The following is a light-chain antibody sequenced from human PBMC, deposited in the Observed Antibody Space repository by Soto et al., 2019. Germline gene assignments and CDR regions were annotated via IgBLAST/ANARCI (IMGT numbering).Light chain of an antibody. Sequence: QSVLPQPASVSGSPGQSINLSCTGTSSDVGSYNLVSWYQQHPGKAPKHMIYEGSKRPSGVSNRFSGSKSGNTASLTISGLPAEDEADYYCCSYAGRSTLVFGGGTKLTVL. CDR2: EGS. J-gene: IGLJ2*01. CDR3: CSYAGRSTLV. V-gene: IGLV2-23*01. CDR1: SSDVGSYNL.